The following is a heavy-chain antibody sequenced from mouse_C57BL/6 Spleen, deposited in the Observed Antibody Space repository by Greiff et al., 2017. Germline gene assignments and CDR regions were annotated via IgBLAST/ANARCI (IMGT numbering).Heavy chain of an antibody. CDR3: ARETVVADWYFDV. CDR2: ISYDGSN. Sequence: DVKLVESGPGLVKPSQSLSLTCSVTGYSITNGYYWNWIRQFPGNKLEWMGYISYDGSNNYNPSLKNRISITRDTSKNQFFLKLNSVTTEDTATYYCARETVVADWYFDVWGTGTTVTVSS. V-gene: IGHV3-6*01. J-gene: IGHJ1*03. CDR1: GYSITNGYY. D-gene: IGHD1-1*01.